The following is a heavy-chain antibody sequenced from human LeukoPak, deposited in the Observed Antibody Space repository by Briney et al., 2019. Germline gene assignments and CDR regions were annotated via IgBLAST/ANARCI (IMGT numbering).Heavy chain of an antibody. CDR3: ARGGFGWPTPTY. J-gene: IGHJ4*02. CDR1: GYSISSGYY. D-gene: IGHD6-19*01. CDR2: IYHSGST. V-gene: IGHV4-38-2*02. Sequence: PSETLSLTCTVSGYSISSGYYWGWIRQPPGKGLEWIGSIYHSGSTYYNPSLKSRVTISVDTSKNQFSLKLSSVTAADTAVYYCARGGFGWPTPTYWGQGTLVAVSS.